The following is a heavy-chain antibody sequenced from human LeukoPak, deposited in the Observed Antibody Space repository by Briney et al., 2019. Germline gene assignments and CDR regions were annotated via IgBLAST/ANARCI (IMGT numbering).Heavy chain of an antibody. CDR3: AREDDWNYEDF. CDR1: GFTFSSYS. D-gene: IGHD1-7*01. J-gene: IGHJ4*02. CDR2: ISSRSTNI. Sequence: GGSLRLSCAASGFTFSSYSMNWVRQAPGEGLEWVSSISSRSTNIYYADSVKGRFTISRDNAKNSLYLQMNSLRAEDTAIYYCAREDDWNYEDFWGQGTLVTVSS. V-gene: IGHV3-21*01.